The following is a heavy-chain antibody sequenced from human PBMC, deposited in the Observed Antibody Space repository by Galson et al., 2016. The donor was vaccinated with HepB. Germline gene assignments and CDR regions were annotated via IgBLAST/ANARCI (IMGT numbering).Heavy chain of an antibody. D-gene: IGHD6-19*01. CDR2: IYYSGTT. CDR1: GGSISSYY. V-gene: IGHV4-59*01. J-gene: IGHJ4*02. CDR3: ARGRGGSGSPFEH. Sequence: TLSLTCTVSGGSISSYYWSWIRQPPGKGLEWIAYIYYSGTTNYNPSLKSRVTISVDTFKNQFSLKMNSVTAAATAVYYWARGRGGSGSPFEHWGQGTLVPVSS.